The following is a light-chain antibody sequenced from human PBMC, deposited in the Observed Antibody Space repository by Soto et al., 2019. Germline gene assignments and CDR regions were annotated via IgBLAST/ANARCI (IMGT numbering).Light chain of an antibody. V-gene: IGKV1-5*03. CDR2: TAS. CDR3: QHYNSYSEA. CDR1: QTISSW. Sequence: IKMTQSPSTLSGSVGDRVTITCRASQTISSWLAWYQQKPGKAPKLLIYTASTLKSGVPSRFSGSGSGTEFTLTISSLQPDDFATYYCQHYNSYSEAFGQGTMVDI. J-gene: IGKJ1*01.